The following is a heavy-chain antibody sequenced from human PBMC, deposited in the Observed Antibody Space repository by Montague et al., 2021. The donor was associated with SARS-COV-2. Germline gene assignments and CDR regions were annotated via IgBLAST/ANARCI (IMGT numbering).Heavy chain of an antibody. CDR1: GFTFNNYA. Sequence: SCAASGFTFNNYAMSWVRQPPGKGLEWIGEINHSGSTNYNPSLKSRVTISVDTSKNQFSLKLSSVTAADTAVYYCTREGYQVLWSDYYYYGMDVWGQGTTVTVSS. D-gene: IGHD2-2*01. CDR2: INHSGST. CDR3: TREGYQVLWSDYYYYGMDV. J-gene: IGHJ6*02. V-gene: IGHV4-34*01.